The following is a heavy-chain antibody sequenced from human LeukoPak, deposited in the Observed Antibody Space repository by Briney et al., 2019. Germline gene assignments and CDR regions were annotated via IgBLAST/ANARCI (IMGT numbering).Heavy chain of an antibody. CDR1: GFTFSDYF. Sequence: PGGSLRLSCAASGFTFSDYFMSWIRQAPGEGLEWVSTISAGGGSTYYADSVKGRFTISRDNSKNTLYLQMNSLRAEDTAVYYCAKMGASYYYAMDVWGQGTTVTVSS. V-gene: IGHV3-23*01. CDR3: AKMGASYYYAMDV. CDR2: ISAGGGST. J-gene: IGHJ6*02.